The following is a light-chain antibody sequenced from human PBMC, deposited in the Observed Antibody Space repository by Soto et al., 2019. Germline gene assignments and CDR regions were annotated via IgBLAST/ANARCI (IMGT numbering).Light chain of an antibody. CDR2: KAS. V-gene: IGKV1-5*03. Sequence: DIQMTQTPSTLSASXXXRVTITCRASQGISSWLAWYQQKPGKAPKLLIYKASSLESGIPSRFSGSGSGTEFTLTISSLQPDDFATYDCQQYNSYPYTFGQGTKLEIK. CDR1: QGISSW. CDR3: QQYNSYPYT. J-gene: IGKJ2*01.